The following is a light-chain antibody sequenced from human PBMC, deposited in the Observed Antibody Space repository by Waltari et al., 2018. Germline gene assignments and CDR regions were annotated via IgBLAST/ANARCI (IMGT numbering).Light chain of an antibody. CDR3: QKYVSLPAT. CDR1: QSVGKS. CDR2: DAS. Sequence: EIVLTQSPGTLSLSPGERATLSCRASQSVGKSLAWYQQKPGQAPRLLIYDASSRATGIPDRFSGSGFGTDFCLTISRLEPEDFAVYYCQKYVSLPATFGQGSKVEIK. J-gene: IGKJ1*01. V-gene: IGKV3-20*01.